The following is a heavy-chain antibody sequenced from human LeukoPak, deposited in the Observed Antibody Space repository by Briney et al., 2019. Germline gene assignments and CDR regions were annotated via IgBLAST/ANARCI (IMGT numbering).Heavy chain of an antibody. V-gene: IGHV3-23*01. CDR3: ARNPHVGTAMAGSFDY. CDR1: GFTFSSYA. CDR2: IIGSGDRR. J-gene: IGHJ4*02. D-gene: IGHD5-18*01. Sequence: GGSLRLSCAASGFTFSSYAMSWVRQAPGKGLEWVSGIIGSGDRRYYADSVKGRFTISRDNSKNTLYLQMNSLRAEDTAVYYCARNPHVGTAMAGSFDYWGQGTLVTVSS.